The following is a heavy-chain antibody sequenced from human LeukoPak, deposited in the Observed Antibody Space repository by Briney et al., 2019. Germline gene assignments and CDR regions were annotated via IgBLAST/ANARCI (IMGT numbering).Heavy chain of an antibody. V-gene: IGHV3-30*02. D-gene: IGHD2-2*02. Sequence: GGSLRLSCAASGFTFSSYGMHWVRQAPGKGLEWVAFIRYDGSNKYYADSVKGRFTISRDNSKNTLYLQMNSLRAEDTAVYYCAKDGRRYCSSTSCYNLLGEYYYYMDVWGKGTTVTVSS. J-gene: IGHJ6*03. CDR2: IRYDGSNK. CDR1: GFTFSSYG. CDR3: AKDGRRYCSSTSCYNLLGEYYYYMDV.